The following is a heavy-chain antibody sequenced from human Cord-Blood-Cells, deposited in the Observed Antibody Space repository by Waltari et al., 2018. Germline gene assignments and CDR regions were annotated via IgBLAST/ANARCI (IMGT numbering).Heavy chain of an antibody. CDR3: ATAVQYCSSTSCYTRIFDY. CDR2: CDPEDGET. J-gene: IGHJ4*02. Sequence: QVQLVQSGAEVKKPGASVKVSCKVSGYTLTELSMHWVRQAPGKGLEWMGGCDPEDGETIYAQKFQGRVTMTEDTSTDTAYMELSSLRSEDTAVYYCATAVQYCSSTSCYTRIFDYWGQGTLVTVSS. D-gene: IGHD2-2*02. V-gene: IGHV1-24*01. CDR1: GYTLTELS.